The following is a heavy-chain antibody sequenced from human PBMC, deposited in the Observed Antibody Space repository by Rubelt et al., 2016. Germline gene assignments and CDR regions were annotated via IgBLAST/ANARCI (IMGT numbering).Heavy chain of an antibody. CDR2: NSGSGGST. CDR1: GFTFSRYA. CDR3: AKDRVGSWFTLDY. V-gene: IGHV3-23*01. D-gene: IGHD6-13*01. Sequence: SRGGLVQPGGSLRVSCAASGFTFSRYAMNWVRQAPGKGLEWVAANSGSGGSTFYADSVKGRFTISRDNSKNTLYLQMSSLRAEDTAVYYCAKDRVGSWFTLDYWGQGTLVTVST. J-gene: IGHJ4*02.